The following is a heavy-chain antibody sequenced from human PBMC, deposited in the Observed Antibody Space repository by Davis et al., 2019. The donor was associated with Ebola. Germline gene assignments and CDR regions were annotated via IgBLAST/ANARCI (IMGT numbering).Heavy chain of an antibody. CDR3: ARDGLAGLIAY. CDR2: ISSVSDGI. D-gene: IGHD2-21*01. CDR1: GFSLGTSR. Sequence: GESLKISCVVSGFSLGTSRMNWVRQTPGKGLEWVSSISSVSDGIQYADSVKGRFTISRDNAKNSLYLQMNSLRAEDTAVYYCARDGLAGLIAYWGQGTLVTVSS. J-gene: IGHJ4*02. V-gene: IGHV3-21*01.